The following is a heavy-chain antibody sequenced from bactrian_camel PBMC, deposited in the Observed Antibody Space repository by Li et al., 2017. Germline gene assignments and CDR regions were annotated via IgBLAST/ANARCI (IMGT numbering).Heavy chain of an antibody. CDR2: TDSDDRDGV. J-gene: IGHJ4*01. Sequence: HVQLVESGGGSVQTTGSLRLSCEASGYLYPSYCVGWFRQAPGKKREAIAITDSDDRDGVSYAPSVKGRFSISTDNAQKTLYLRMNNLQIEDTAVYYCATSLPLPSRLVVEAYCSEGECDKFGHWGQGTQVTVS. D-gene: IGHD2*01. CDR1: GYLYPSYC. CDR3: ATSLPLPSRLVVEAYCSEGECDKFGH. V-gene: IGHV3S26*01.